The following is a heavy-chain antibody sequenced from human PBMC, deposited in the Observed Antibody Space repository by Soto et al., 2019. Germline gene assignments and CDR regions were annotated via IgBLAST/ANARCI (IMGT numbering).Heavy chain of an antibody. V-gene: IGHV3-23*01. CDR2: ISGSGGST. Sequence: EVQLLESGGGFVQPGGSLRLSCAASGFSFSSFAMTWVRQPPGKGLEWVSTISGSGGSTYYADSVKGRFTISRDSSKNTLHLQINSLRAEDTAIYYCANVRPTRFSDYWGHGALVTVSS. CDR3: ANVRPTRFSDY. J-gene: IGHJ4*01. CDR1: GFSFSSFA. D-gene: IGHD2-15*01.